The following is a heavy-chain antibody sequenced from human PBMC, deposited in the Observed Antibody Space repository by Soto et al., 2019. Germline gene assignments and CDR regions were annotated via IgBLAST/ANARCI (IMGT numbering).Heavy chain of an antibody. V-gene: IGHV1-2*02. D-gene: IGHD3-9*01. CDR3: ARDARGTRGFDEMDI. CDR1: AGTFSNYA. J-gene: IGHJ6*02. CDR2: INTNSGDT. Sequence: ASVKVSCKASAGTFSNYAISWVRQAHGRGLEWMGWINTNSGDTEYAQNFQGRVTMTRDTSFNLVYMEMSGLMTDDTAVYYCARDARGTRGFDEMDIWGQGTTVTVSS.